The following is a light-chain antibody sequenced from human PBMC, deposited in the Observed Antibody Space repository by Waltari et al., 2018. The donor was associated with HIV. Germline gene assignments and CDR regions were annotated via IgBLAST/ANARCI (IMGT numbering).Light chain of an antibody. J-gene: IGLJ2*01. CDR3: ASYITSATPV. CDR1: DVDDYKY. CDR2: DVP. V-gene: IGLV2-14*01. Sequence: QSALTQPASVSGSPGQSITISCDVDDYKYVSWYQHHPGKAPNVIIYDVPNRPSGLSYRFSGSKSGNTATLTISGLQPEDEADYFCASYITSATPVFGGGTKLTVL.